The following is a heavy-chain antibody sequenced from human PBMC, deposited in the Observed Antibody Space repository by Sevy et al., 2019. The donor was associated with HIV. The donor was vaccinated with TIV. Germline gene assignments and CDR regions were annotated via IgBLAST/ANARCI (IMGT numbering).Heavy chain of an antibody. CDR1: GFTFSSSG. V-gene: IGHV3-30*02. J-gene: IGHJ6*03. D-gene: IGHD3-10*01. Sequence: GGSLRLSCAASGFTFSSSGMHWLRQAPGNGLEWVTFIGHDANNQQYADPVKGRFAISRDNSKNTIYLQMHSLRVEDTAVYYCAKDLWYCMDVWGKGTTVTVSS. CDR2: IGHDANNQ. CDR3: AKDLWYCMDV.